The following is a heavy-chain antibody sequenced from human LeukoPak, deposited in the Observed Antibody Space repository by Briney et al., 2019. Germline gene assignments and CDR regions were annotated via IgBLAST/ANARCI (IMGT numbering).Heavy chain of an antibody. CDR1: GFTFSSYW. J-gene: IGHJ3*02. D-gene: IGHD3-22*01. CDR2: ISWDGGSP. CDR3: ATGSYYYDSSGYYYGYDAFNI. Sequence: LGGSLRLSCAASGFTFSSYWMHWVRQAPGKGLEWVSLISWDGGSPYYADSVKGRFTISRDNSKNSLYLQMNSLRAEDTALYYCATGSYYYDSSGYYYGYDAFNIWGQGTMVTVSS. V-gene: IGHV3-43D*03.